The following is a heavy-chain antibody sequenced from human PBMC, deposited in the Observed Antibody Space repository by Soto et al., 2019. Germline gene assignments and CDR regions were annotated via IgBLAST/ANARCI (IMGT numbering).Heavy chain of an antibody. V-gene: IGHV3-9*01. J-gene: IGHJ6*03. CDR1: GFTFDDYA. CDR2: ISYNSGSI. CDR3: AKDTAPAGYYYMDV. Sequence: GGSLRLSCAASGFTFDDYAMHWVRQAPGKGLEWVSGISYNSGSIGYADSVKGRFTISRDNAKNSLYLQMNSLRAEDTALYYCAKDTAPAGYYYMDVWGKGTTVTVSS.